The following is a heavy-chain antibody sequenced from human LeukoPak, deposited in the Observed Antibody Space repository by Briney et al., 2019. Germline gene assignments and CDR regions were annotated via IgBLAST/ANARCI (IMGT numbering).Heavy chain of an antibody. CDR2: INSDGSST. CDR3: ARDRDHSFDY. V-gene: IGHV3-74*03. J-gene: IGHJ4*02. CDR1: GFPPGTYL. Sequence: GGSLRLSWAASGFPPGTYLMHWVGQVQGRGLVWVSHINSDGSSTAYADSVKGRFTISRDNAKNTLYLQMNSLRAEDTAVYYCARDRDHSFDYWGQGTLVTVSS.